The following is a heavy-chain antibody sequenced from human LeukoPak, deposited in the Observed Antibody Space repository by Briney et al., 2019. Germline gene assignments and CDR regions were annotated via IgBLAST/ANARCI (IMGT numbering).Heavy chain of an antibody. D-gene: IGHD2/OR15-2a*01. CDR2: ISGSGTVT. CDR3: VKDLGADYYLFDY. CDR1: GFTFSNHA. J-gene: IGHJ4*02. V-gene: IGHV3-23*01. Sequence: GGSLRLSCAASGFTFSNHAMNWVRQAPGKGLEWVSIISGSGTVTYYADSVKGRFTISRDNSRNTLYMQLNSLRAEDTAIYYCVKDLGADYYLFDYWGQGTLVTVSS.